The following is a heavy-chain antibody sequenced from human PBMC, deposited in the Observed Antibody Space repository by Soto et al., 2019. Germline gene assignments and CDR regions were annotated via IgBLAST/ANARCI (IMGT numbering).Heavy chain of an antibody. J-gene: IGHJ6*02. CDR3: ASGENHRGYYGSTPRVYYGLDV. CDR1: GFTVSSKY. V-gene: IGHV3-66*01. Sequence: EVQVVESGGGLVQPGGSLRLSCAASGFTVSSKYMSWVRQAAGKGLEWVSVIYSGGNTYYADSVKGRFTISRDSFKNTLYLEMNTLRADDTAVYYCASGENHRGYYGSTPRVYYGLDVWGQGTTVTVSS. CDR2: IYSGGNT. D-gene: IGHD3-10*01.